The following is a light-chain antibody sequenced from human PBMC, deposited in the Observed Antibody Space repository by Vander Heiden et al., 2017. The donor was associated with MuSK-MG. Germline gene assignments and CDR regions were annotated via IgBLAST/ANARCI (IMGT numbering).Light chain of an antibody. Sequence: QSALTQPASVSGSPGQSITIYCTGTSSDVGGYNDVSWYQQHPGKAPKLMMYDVSNRPSGVSNRFSGSKSGNTASLTIYGLQAEEEADYYCTSYKSSSTLFGFGGGTKVTVL. CDR2: DVS. CDR3: TSYKSSSTLFG. J-gene: IGLJ1*01. CDR1: SSDVGGYND. V-gene: IGLV2-14*01.